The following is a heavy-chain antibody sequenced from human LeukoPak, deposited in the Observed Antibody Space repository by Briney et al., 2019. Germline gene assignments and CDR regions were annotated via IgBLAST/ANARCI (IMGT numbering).Heavy chain of an antibody. D-gene: IGHD2-2*01. CDR1: GFTVSSNY. V-gene: IGHV3-53*01. CDR3: ARDTPYCSSTSCRYYYGMDV. Sequence: PGGSLRLSCAASGFTVSSNYMSWVRQAPGKGLEWVSVIYSGGSKYYADSVKGRFTISRDNSKNMLYLQMNSLRAEDTAVYYCARDTPYCSSTSCRYYYGMDVWGQGTTVTVSS. J-gene: IGHJ6*02. CDR2: IYSGGSK.